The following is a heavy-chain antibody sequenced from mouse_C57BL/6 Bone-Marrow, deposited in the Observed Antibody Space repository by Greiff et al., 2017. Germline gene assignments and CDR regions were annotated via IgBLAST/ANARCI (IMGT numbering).Heavy chain of an antibody. CDR2: INPNNGGT. CDR3: ARRDYYGSSYGYFDV. Sequence: VQLQQSGPELVKPGASVKIPCKASGYTFTDYNMDWVKQSHGKSLEWIGDINPNNGGTIYNQKFKGKATLTVDKPSSTAYMELRSLTSEDTAVYYCARRDYYGSSYGYFDVWGTGTTVTVSS. CDR1: GYTFTDYN. V-gene: IGHV1-18*01. J-gene: IGHJ1*03. D-gene: IGHD1-1*01.